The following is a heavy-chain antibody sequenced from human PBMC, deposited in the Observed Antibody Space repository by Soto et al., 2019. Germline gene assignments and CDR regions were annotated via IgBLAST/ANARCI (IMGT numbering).Heavy chain of an antibody. CDR2: ISAYNGDT. J-gene: IGHJ6*02. CDR1: GYTFSNYG. CDR3: ASPGYRPNYGMEV. Sequence: QVPLVQSEAEVKKPGASMRISCRASGYTFSNYGVSWVRQAPGQGLEWMGGISAYNGDTNYAQNLQGRVKMTTDTSTNTAYMELRSLRSDDTAVYYCASPGYRPNYGMEVWGQGTTVTVSS. D-gene: IGHD5-18*01. V-gene: IGHV1-18*01.